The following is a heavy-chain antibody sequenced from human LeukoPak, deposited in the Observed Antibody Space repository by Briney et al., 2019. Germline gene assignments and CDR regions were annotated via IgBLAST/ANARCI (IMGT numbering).Heavy chain of an antibody. J-gene: IGHJ4*02. CDR3: TRVWLQYFDY. D-gene: IGHD5-24*01. CDR2: IRSKTYDGTT. Sequence: GGSLRLSCTASGFTFGDYAMSWVRQAPGKGLEWVGFIRSKTYDGTTEYAASVKGRFTISRDDSKSIAYLQMNSLKTDDTAVYYCTRVWLQYFDYWGQGTLITVSS. V-gene: IGHV3-49*04. CDR1: GFTFGDYA.